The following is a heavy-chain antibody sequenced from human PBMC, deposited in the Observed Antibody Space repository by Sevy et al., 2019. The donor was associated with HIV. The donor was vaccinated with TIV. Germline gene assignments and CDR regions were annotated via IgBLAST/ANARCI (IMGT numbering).Heavy chain of an antibody. D-gene: IGHD1-26*01. CDR3: AKDVVGATTFWDY. Sequence: GGSLRLSCAASGFTFSSYAMSWVRQAPGKGLEWVSAISGSGGSTYYADSVKGRFTISRDNPKNTLYLQMNSLRAEDTAVYYCAKDVVGATTFWDYWGQGTLVTVSS. V-gene: IGHV3-23*01. CDR1: GFTFSSYA. J-gene: IGHJ4*02. CDR2: ISGSGGST.